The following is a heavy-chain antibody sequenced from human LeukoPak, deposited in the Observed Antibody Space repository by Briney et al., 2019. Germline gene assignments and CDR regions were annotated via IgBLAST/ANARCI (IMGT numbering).Heavy chain of an antibody. D-gene: IGHD5-24*01. CDR2: INPNSGGT. CDR3: ARDRGDGYPQNWFDP. CDR1: GYTFTGYY. V-gene: IGHV1-2*02. Sequence: ASVKVSCRASGYTFTGYYMHWVRQAPGQGLEWMGWINPNSGGTNYAQKFQGRVTMTRDTSISTAYMELSRLRSDDTAVYYCARDRGDGYPQNWFDPWGQGTLVTVSS. J-gene: IGHJ5*02.